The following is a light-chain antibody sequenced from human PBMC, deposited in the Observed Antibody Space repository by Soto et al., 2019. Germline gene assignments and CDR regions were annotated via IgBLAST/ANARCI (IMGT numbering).Light chain of an antibody. CDR2: GAS. CDR1: QSVSSSY. Sequence: EIVLTQSPGTLSLSPGERATLSCRASQSVSSSYLAWYQQKPGQAPRLLIYGASSRATGIPDRFSDSGSGTDFTLTISRLEPEDFAVYYCQQRSSWPRTFGQGTKVEIK. J-gene: IGKJ1*01. CDR3: QQRSSWPRT. V-gene: IGKV3D-20*02.